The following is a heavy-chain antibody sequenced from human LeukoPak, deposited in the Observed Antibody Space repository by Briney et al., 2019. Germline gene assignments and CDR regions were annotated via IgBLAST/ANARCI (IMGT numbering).Heavy chain of an antibody. D-gene: IGHD2-2*01. J-gene: IGHJ5*02. CDR1: GGSISSGGYS. Sequence: PSETLSLTCAVSGGSISSGGYSWSWIRQPPEKGLEWIGYIYHSGSTYYNPSLKSRVTISVDRSKNQFSLKLSSVTAADTAVYYCARDLGYCSSTSCSPWWFDPWGQGTLVTVSS. CDR2: IYHSGST. V-gene: IGHV4-30-2*01. CDR3: ARDLGYCSSTSCSPWWFDP.